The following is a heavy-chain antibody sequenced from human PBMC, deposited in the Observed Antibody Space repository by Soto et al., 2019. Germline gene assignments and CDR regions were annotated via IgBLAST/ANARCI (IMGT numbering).Heavy chain of an antibody. CDR1: GFTFSRYS. Sequence: GGSLRLSCAASGFTFSRYSMNWVRQAPGMGLEWVSSISSDSTYIYYADSVEGRFTISRDNAKDSLYLQMNSLRVEDTAVYYCARRIDYGEDYWGRGTLVTVSS. D-gene: IGHD3-16*01. J-gene: IGHJ4*02. CDR3: ARRIDYGEDY. V-gene: IGHV3-21*01. CDR2: ISSDSTYI.